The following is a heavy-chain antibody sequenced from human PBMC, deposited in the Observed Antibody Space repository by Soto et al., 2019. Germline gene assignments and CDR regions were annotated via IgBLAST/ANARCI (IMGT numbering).Heavy chain of an antibody. CDR2: ISYDGSNK. D-gene: IGHD6-19*01. CDR3: ASGSPGVGKQCLVATFDY. Sequence: QVQLVESGGGVVQPGRSLRLSCAASGFTFSSYAMHWVRQAPGKGLEWVAVISYDGSNKYYADSVKGRFTISRDNSKNTVYLQMNSLRAEDTAVYYCASGSPGVGKQCLVATFDYWGQGTLVTVSS. J-gene: IGHJ4*02. V-gene: IGHV3-30-3*01. CDR1: GFTFSSYA.